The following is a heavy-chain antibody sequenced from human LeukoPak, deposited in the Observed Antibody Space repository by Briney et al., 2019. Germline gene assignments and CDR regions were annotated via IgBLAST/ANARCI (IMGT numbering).Heavy chain of an antibody. D-gene: IGHD3-16*02. CDR2: ISGSGEST. V-gene: IGHV3-23*01. Sequence: GGSLRLSCAASGFTFSSFAMSWVRQAPGKGLEWVSSISGSGESTYYADYVKGRFTVSRDNSKNTVNLQLNSMRAEDTAVYYCAKDAIGQYRPYYFDCWGQGTLVTVSS. CDR1: GFTFSSFA. J-gene: IGHJ4*02. CDR3: AKDAIGQYRPYYFDC.